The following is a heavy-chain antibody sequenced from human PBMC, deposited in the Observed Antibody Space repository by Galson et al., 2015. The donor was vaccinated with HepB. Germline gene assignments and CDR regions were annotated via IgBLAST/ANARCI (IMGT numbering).Heavy chain of an antibody. CDR2: INHSGDTT. CDR1: GFTFSDYA. J-gene: IGHJ3*02. CDR3: AKNDSGDQNPVDAFNI. D-gene: IGHD4-17*01. Sequence: SLRLSCAASGFTFSDYAMSWVRQAPGKGLEWVSTINHSGDTTFYADSVRGRFTISRDNLQNTLFLQMNSLRAEDTALYFCAKNDSGDQNPVDAFNIWGQGTIVYV. V-gene: IGHV3-23*01.